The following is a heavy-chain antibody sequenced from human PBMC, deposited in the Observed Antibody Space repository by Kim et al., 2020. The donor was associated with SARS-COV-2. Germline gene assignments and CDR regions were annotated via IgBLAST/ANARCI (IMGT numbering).Heavy chain of an antibody. V-gene: IGHV3-48*03. D-gene: IGHD6-13*01. CDR2: ISSSGSTI. Sequence: GGSLRLSCAASGFTFSNYEINWVRQAPGKGLEWVSYISSSGSTIYYADSVKGRFTISRDNAKNSLYLQMNSLRAEDTAVYYCARKGLYLRDSSSWFRYYYYMDVWGKGTTVTVSS. CDR1: GFTFSNYE. CDR3: ARKGLYLRDSSSWFRYYYYMDV. J-gene: IGHJ6*03.